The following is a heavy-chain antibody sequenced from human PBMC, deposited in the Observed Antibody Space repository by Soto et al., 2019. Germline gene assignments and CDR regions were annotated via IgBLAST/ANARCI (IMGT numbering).Heavy chain of an antibody. CDR1: GYTFTNFG. D-gene: IGHD3-16*01. V-gene: IGHV1-18*01. CDR3: SRGGTPIDY. J-gene: IGHJ4*02. CDR2: ISAYNGNT. Sequence: QVQLVQSGAEVKKPGASVKVSCKASGYTFTNFGISWVRQAPGQGLEWMGWISAYNGNTNYAQNFQGRVNMATDTTTGKAYMELRSLGTYEPAGYFFSRGGTPIDYWGQGTLVTVSS.